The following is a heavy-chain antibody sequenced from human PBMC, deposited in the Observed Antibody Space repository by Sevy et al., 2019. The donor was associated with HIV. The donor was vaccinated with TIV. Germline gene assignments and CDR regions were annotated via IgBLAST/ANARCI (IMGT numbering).Heavy chain of an antibody. Sequence: ASVKVSCKASGYTFTSYAMHWVRQAPGQRLEWMGWINAGNGNTKYSQKFQGRVTITRDTSASTAYVELSSLRSEDTAVYYCAISIAAAGRNWFDPWGQGTLVTVSS. D-gene: IGHD6-13*01. J-gene: IGHJ5*02. CDR3: AISIAAAGRNWFDP. CDR2: INAGNGNT. V-gene: IGHV1-3*01. CDR1: GYTFTSYA.